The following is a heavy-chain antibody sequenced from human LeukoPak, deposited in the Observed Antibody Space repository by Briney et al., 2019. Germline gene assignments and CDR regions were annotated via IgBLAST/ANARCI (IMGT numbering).Heavy chain of an antibody. Sequence: ASVKVSCKASGYTFTGYYMHWVRQAPGQRLEWMGWINAGNGNTKYSQEFQGRVTITRDTSASTAYMELSSLRSEDMAVYYCARGGQREWPFDYWGQGTLVTVSS. V-gene: IGHV1-3*03. J-gene: IGHJ4*02. CDR1: GYTFTGYY. CDR3: ARGGQREWPFDY. D-gene: IGHD3-3*01. CDR2: INAGNGNT.